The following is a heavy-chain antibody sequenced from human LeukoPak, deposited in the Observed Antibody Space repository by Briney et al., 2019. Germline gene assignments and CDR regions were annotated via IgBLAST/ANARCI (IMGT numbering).Heavy chain of an antibody. Sequence: PSQTLSLTCAVSGGSISSGGYSWSWIRQPPGKGLEWIGYIYHSGSTYYNPSLKSRVTISVDRSKNQFSLKLSSVTAADTAVYYCARVPTRYCSGGSCYGGRYYYYYMDVWGKGTTVTVSS. J-gene: IGHJ6*03. CDR2: IYHSGST. D-gene: IGHD2-15*01. CDR1: GGSISSGGYS. CDR3: ARVPTRYCSGGSCYGGRYYYYYMDV. V-gene: IGHV4-30-2*01.